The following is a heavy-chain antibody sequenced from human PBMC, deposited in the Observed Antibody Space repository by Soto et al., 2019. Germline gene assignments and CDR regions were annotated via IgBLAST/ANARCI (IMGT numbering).Heavy chain of an antibody. CDR2: MNPNSGNT. D-gene: IGHD2-8*01. CDR1: GYTFTRYD. Sequence: GXSVKGSCKASGYTFTRYDINWVRQATGQGLEWMGWMNPNSGNTGYAQKFQGRVTMTRNTSISTAYMELSSLRSEDTAVYYCATRGYCTNGVCKRNHYLYSGIDVCRQVHTVTVSS. J-gene: IGHJ6*02. CDR3: ATRGYCTNGVCKRNHYLYSGIDV. V-gene: IGHV1-8*01.